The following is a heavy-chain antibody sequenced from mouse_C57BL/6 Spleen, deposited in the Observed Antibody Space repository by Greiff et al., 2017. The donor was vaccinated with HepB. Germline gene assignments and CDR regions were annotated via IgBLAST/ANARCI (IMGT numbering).Heavy chain of an antibody. V-gene: IGHV5-4*01. CDR1: GFTFSSYA. CDR2: ISDGGSYT. J-gene: IGHJ2*01. D-gene: IGHD4-1*01. Sequence: EVQLVESGGGLVKPGGSLKLSCAASGFTFSSYAMSWVRQTPEKRLEWVATISDGGSYTYYPDNVKGRFTISRDNAKNNLYLQMSHLKSEDTAMYYCARDRGDWDGGYYFDYWGQGTTLTVSS. CDR3: ARDRGDWDGGYYFDY.